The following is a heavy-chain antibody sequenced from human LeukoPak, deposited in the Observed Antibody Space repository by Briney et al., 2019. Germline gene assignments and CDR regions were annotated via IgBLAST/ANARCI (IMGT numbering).Heavy chain of an antibody. J-gene: IGHJ4*02. Sequence: GGSLRLSCAASGFSFSSYEMNWVRQAPGKGLEWVSYIGSSGSTVYYADSVKGRFTISRDNAKNSLYLQMNSLRDEDTAVYYCARGLSGDYGYELGQFDYWGQGTLVTVSS. CDR3: ARGLSGDYGYELGQFDY. D-gene: IGHD4-17*01. CDR1: GFSFSSYE. CDR2: IGSSGSTV. V-gene: IGHV3-48*03.